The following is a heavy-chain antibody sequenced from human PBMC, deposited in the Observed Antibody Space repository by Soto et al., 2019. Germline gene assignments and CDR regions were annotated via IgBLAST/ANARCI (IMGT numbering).Heavy chain of an antibody. CDR2: IDTNGVST. V-gene: IGHV3-64D*06. J-gene: IGHJ4*02. CDR1: GFSFSSYT. CDR3: VKDRYVDY. Sequence: GGSLSLSCSVSGFSFSSYTMHWVRQAPEKGLEYVSSIDTNGVSTYYADSVKGRFTISRDNSKNTLYLQMSSLRAEDTAVYYCVKDRYVDYWGQGALVTVSS.